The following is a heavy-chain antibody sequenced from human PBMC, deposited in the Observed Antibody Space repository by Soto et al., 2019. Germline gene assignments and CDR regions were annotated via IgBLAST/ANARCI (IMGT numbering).Heavy chain of an antibody. V-gene: IGHV1-69*08. D-gene: IGHD4-17*01. CDR1: GGTFSSYT. J-gene: IGHJ2*01. CDR2: IIPILGIT. Sequence: QVQLVQSGAEVKKPGSSVKVSCKASGGTFSSYTISWVRQAPGQGLEWMGRIIPILGITNYAQKFQGRVTITAHKSTSKAYMELSSLRSEDTAVYYCARDRVSDTTVVNAHPYRYWYFDLGGRGTLVTVSS. CDR3: ARDRVSDTTVVNAHPYRYWYFDL.